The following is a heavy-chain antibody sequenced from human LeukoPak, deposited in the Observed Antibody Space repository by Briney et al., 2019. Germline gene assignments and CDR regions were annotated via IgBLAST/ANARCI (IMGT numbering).Heavy chain of an antibody. CDR1: GGSMRGNY. CDR3: ARFGIDYDMDV. J-gene: IGHJ6*02. Sequence: PPETLSLTCTVSGGSMRGNYWTWPRQPPGKGLEWIGQIHYRGKADYNPSLRSRIIISVDTSKNQMFLRLSSVTAADTAVYYCARFGIDYDMDVWGQGTKVTVSS. D-gene: IGHD3-16*01. CDR2: IHYRGKA. V-gene: IGHV4-59*01.